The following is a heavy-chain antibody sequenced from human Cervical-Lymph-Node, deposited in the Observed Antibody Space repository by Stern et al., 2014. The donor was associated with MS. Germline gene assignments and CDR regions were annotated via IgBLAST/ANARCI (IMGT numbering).Heavy chain of an antibody. V-gene: IGHV4-59*01. CDR1: GDSIGFYY. D-gene: IGHD4-11*01. CDR3: ARGIYDYSNYVH. Sequence: QVQLVESGPGLVKPSETLSLTCTVSGDSIGFYYWNWIRQPPGKGLEWIGYVHFSGSTEYNPSLKSRVTISVDTSKNQFSLKLSSVTAADTAMYYCARGIYDYSNYVHWGQGTLVTVSS. J-gene: IGHJ4*02. CDR2: VHFSGST.